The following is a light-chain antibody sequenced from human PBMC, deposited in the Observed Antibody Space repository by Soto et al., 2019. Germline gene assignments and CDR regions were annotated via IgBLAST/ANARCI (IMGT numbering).Light chain of an antibody. CDR3: LQDYNYPRT. Sequence: AIQMTQSPSSLSASVGDRVTITCRASQGIRNDLGWYQQKPGKAPNLLIYAASSLQSGVPSRFSGSGSGTDFTLTISSLQPEDFASYFCLQDYNYPRTFGQGTKVEIK. CDR2: AAS. V-gene: IGKV1-6*01. CDR1: QGIRND. J-gene: IGKJ1*01.